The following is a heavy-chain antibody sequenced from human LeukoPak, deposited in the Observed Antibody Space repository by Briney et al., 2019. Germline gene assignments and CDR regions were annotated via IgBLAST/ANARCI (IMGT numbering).Heavy chain of an antibody. Sequence: SETLSLTCTVSGGSISSYYWNWIRQPPGKGLEWIGYMYYSGSTNYKPSLKSRVTISVDTSKNQSSLNLSSVTAADTAVYYCARGRSDWFLDYWGQGTLVTVSS. CDR2: MYYSGST. CDR3: ARGRSDWFLDY. CDR1: GGSISSYY. D-gene: IGHD3-9*01. V-gene: IGHV4-59*12. J-gene: IGHJ4*02.